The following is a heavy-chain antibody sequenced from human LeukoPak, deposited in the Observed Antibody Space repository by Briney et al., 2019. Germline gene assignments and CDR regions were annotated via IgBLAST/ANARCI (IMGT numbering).Heavy chain of an antibody. CDR2: INHSGST. CDR3: ARHGSGYGSGSYSGY. V-gene: IGHV4-34*01. CDR1: GGSFSGYY. J-gene: IGHJ4*02. Sequence: SETLSLTCAVYGGSFSGYYWSWIRQPPGKGLEWIGEINHSGSTNYNPSLKSRVTISVDTSKNQFSLKLSSVTAADTAVYYCARHGSGYGSGSYSGYWGQGTLVTVSS. D-gene: IGHD3-10*01.